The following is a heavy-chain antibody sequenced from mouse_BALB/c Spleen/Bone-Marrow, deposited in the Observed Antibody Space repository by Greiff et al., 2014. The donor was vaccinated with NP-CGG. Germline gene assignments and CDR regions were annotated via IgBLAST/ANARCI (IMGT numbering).Heavy chain of an antibody. J-gene: IGHJ4*01. CDR3: TRSGYYYAMDY. CDR2: IYPGNSDT. D-gene: IGHD4-1*01. V-gene: IGHV1-5*01. Sequence: EVQLVESGTVLARPGASVKMSCKASGYSFSNNWMHWVKQRPGQGLEWIGAIYPGNSDTSYNQKFKGKAKLTAVTSASTAYMELSSLTNEDSAVYYCTRSGYYYAMDYWGQGTSVTVSS. CDR1: GYSFSNNW.